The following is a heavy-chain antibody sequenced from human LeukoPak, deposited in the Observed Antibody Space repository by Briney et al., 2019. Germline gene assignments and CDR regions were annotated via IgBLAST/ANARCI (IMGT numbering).Heavy chain of an antibody. J-gene: IGHJ4*02. CDR1: GFTFSASP. D-gene: IGHD5-24*01. CDR3: ARDMGWQQFDC. Sequence: PGGSLRLSCAASGFTFSASPMHWVRQAPGKGPERVANIRNDGGETYYMDSVKGRFTISRDNARNALYLQMNRLRVEDTAVYYCARDMGWQQFDCWGQGTLVTVSS. V-gene: IGHV3-7*01. CDR2: IRNDGGET.